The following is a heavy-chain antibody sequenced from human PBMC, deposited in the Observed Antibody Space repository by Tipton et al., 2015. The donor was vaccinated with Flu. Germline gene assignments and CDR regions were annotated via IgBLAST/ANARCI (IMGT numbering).Heavy chain of an antibody. D-gene: IGHD6-19*01. CDR1: GGSISSSAYY. V-gene: IGHV4-61*05. CDR3: ARSSRGWYRAMFD. Sequence: TLSLTCTVSGGSISSSAYYWGWIRRTPGKGLEWIGNIYYSGSSNYNPSLKSRITVSVDTSKNQFSLILSSVTAADTAVYYCARSSRGWYRAMFDWGQGTLVTVSS. CDR2: IYYSGSS. J-gene: IGHJ4*02.